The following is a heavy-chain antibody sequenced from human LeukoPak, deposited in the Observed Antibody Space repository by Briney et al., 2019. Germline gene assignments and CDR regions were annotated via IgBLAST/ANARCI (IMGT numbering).Heavy chain of an antibody. CDR1: GFTFSSYA. CDR3: AKDGAAYYYDTSGYYYFDY. Sequence: GGSLRLSCAASGFTFSSYAMSWVRQAPGKGLEWVSAISGSGGSTYYADSVKGRFTISRDNSKNTLYLQMNSLRAEDTAVSYCAKDGAAYYYDTSGYYYFDYWGQGTLVTVSS. D-gene: IGHD3-22*01. J-gene: IGHJ4*01. CDR2: ISGSGGST. V-gene: IGHV3-23*01.